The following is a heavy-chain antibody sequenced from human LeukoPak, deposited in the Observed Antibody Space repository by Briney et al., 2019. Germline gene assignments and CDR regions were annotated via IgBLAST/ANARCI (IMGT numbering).Heavy chain of an antibody. V-gene: IGHV3-30*18. Sequence: TGRSLRLSCAASGFTFSSYGMHWVRQAPGKGLEWVAVISYDGSNKYYADSVKSRFTISRDNSKNTLYLQMNSLRAEDTAVYYCAKEGDILTGYYPPGYFDYWGQGTLVTVSS. J-gene: IGHJ4*02. CDR1: GFTFSSYG. D-gene: IGHD3-9*01. CDR3: AKEGDILTGYYPPGYFDY. CDR2: ISYDGSNK.